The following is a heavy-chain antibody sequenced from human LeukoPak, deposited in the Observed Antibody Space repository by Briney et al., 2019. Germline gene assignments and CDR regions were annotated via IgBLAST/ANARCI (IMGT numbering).Heavy chain of an antibody. CDR3: ARQHDSYHYYYVDV. D-gene: IGHD6-13*01. V-gene: IGHV4-38-2*01. J-gene: IGHJ6*03. CDR2: LYHSDSI. CDR1: GYSISSGYY. Sequence: SETLSLTCAVSGYSISSGYYWIWIRQPPGKGLEWIGSLYHSDSIYYNPSLESRVTMSVDTSKNQFSLKLSFVTAADTAVYYCARQHDSYHYYYVDVWGTGTTVTVSS.